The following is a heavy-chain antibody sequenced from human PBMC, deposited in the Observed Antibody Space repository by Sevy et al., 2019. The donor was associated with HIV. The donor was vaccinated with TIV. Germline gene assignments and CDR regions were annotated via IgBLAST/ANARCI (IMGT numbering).Heavy chain of an antibody. CDR2: ISSSSSYT. CDR3: ARGGVCSGTSCVKGMNYYVYMDV. D-gene: IGHD2-2*01. CDR1: GFTFSDYY. V-gene: IGHV3-11*05. Sequence: GGSLRLSCAASGFTFSDYYMSWIRQAPGKGLEWVSYISSSSSYTNYADSVKGRFTISRDNAKNSLYLQMNTLRAEDTAVYYRARGGVCSGTSCVKGMNYYVYMDVWGKGTRVTVSS. J-gene: IGHJ6*03.